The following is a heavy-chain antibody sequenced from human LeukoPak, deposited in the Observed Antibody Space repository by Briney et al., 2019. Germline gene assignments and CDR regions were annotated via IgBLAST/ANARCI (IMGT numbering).Heavy chain of an antibody. CDR1: GYTFTSYD. CDR3: AREGGNSEVVAFDI. Sequence: ASVKLSCKASGYTFTSYDINWVRQATGQGLEWMGCMNPNSGNTGYAQKFQGRVTMTRNTSISTAYMQLSSPRSEDTAVYYCAREGGNSEVVAFDIWGQGTMVTVSS. CDR2: MNPNSGNT. V-gene: IGHV1-8*01. J-gene: IGHJ3*02. D-gene: IGHD4-23*01.